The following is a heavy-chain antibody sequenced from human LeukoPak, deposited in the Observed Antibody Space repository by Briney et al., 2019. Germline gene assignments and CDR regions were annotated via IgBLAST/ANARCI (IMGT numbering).Heavy chain of an antibody. CDR1: GFTFSSYA. J-gene: IGHJ4*02. V-gene: IGHV3-21*01. Sequence: GGSLRLSCAASGFTFSSYAMSWVRQAPGKGLEWVSSISSSSSYIYYADSVKGRFTISRDNAKNSLYLQMNSLRAEDTAVYYCARDGTCYYDNSGYYYFDYWGQGTLVTVSS. CDR3: ARDGTCYYDNSGYYYFDY. D-gene: IGHD3-22*01. CDR2: ISSSSSYI.